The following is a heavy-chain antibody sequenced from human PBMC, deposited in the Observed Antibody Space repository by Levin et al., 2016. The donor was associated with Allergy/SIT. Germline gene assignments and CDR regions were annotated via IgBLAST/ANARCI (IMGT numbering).Heavy chain of an antibody. Sequence: ASVKVSCKASGYTFTSYGISWVRQAPGQGLEWMGWISAYNGNTNYAQKLQGRVTMTTDTSTSTAYMELRSLRSDDTAVYYCARDKKWLVNYSGSYLAIEAGDLDYWGQGTLVTVSS. D-gene: IGHD1-26*01. CDR1: GYTFTSYG. V-gene: IGHV1-18*01. CDR2: ISAYNGNT. J-gene: IGHJ4*02. CDR3: ARDKKWLVNYSGSYLAIEAGDLDY.